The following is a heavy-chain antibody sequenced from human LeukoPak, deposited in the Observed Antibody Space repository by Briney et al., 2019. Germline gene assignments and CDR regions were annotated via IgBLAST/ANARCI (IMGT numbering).Heavy chain of an antibody. J-gene: IGHJ6*02. CDR2: IYYSGST. Sequence: SETLSLTCTVSGGSISSYYWSWIRQPPGKGLEWIGYIYYSGSTNYNPSLKSRVTISVDTSKNQFSLKLSSVTAADTAVYYCARGIGGYFDWSPNYYGMDVWGQGTTVTVSS. D-gene: IGHD3-9*01. CDR3: ARGIGGYFDWSPNYYGMDV. CDR1: GGSISSYY. V-gene: IGHV4-59*01.